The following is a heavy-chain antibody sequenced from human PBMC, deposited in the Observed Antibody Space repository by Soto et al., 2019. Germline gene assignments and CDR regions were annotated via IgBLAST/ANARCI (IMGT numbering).Heavy chain of an antibody. J-gene: IGHJ6*03. Sequence: SQTLSLTCAISGDSVSSNSAAWNWIRQSPSRGLEWLGRTYYRSRWYNDYAVSVKSRITVNPDTSKNQFSLHLNSVTPEDTAVYYCAGATSRQWYYMDVWDKGTTVTGS. CDR1: GDSVSSNSAA. V-gene: IGHV6-1*01. D-gene: IGHD6-19*01. CDR3: AGATSRQWYYMDV. CDR2: TYYRSRWYN.